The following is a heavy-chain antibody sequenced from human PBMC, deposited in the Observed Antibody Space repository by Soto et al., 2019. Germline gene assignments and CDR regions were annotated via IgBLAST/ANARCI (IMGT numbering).Heavy chain of an antibody. D-gene: IGHD3-10*01. CDR2: INHSGST. CDR1: GGSFSGYY. J-gene: IGHJ6*02. CDR3: ASVRLVLLWFGEYYGMDV. V-gene: IGHV4-34*01. Sequence: ETLGLTCAVYGGSFSGYYWSWIRQPPGKGLEWIREINHSGSTNDNPSLKSRVSISVHTSKNQFSLKLSSVTAADTDVYYCASVRLVLLWFGEYYGMDVWGQRTTVT.